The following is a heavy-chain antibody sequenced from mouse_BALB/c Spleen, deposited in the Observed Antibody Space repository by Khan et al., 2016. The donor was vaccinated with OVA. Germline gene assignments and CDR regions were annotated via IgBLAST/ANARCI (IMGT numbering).Heavy chain of an antibody. J-gene: IGHJ3*01. CDR3: ARGSGNSRFAY. V-gene: IGHV1S137*01. CDR2: INTYYGDA. D-gene: IGHD1-3*01. CDR1: GYTFTDFA. Sequence: QVQLQPSGAELVRPGVSVKISCKGSGYTFTDFAMHWVKQSHAKSLEWIGVINTYYGDASYNQKFKGKATMTVDKSSTTAYMELARLTSEDSAIYYCARGSGNSRFAYWGQGTLVTVSA.